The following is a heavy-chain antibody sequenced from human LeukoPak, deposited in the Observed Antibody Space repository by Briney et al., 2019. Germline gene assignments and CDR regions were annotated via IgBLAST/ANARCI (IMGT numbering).Heavy chain of an antibody. CDR1: GYSFTSYW. D-gene: IGHD3-10*01. CDR3: ARYGSYYGSGSYEGMNWFDP. Sequence: GESLKISCKGSGYSFTSYWIGWVRQMPGKGLEWMGIIYPGDSDTRYSPSFQGQVTISADKSIRTAYLQWSSLKASDTAMYYCARYGSYYGSGSYEGMNWFDPWGQGTLVTVSS. CDR2: IYPGDSDT. J-gene: IGHJ5*02. V-gene: IGHV5-51*01.